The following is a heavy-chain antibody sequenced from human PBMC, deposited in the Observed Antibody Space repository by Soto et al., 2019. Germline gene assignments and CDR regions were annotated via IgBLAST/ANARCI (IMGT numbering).Heavy chain of an antibody. V-gene: IGHV4-34*01. Sequence: QVQLQQWGAGLLKPSETLSLTCAVYGGSFSGYYWSWIRQPPGKGLEWIGEINHSGSTNYNPSLKGGVTISVDTSKYQFSLKLSSVTAADTAVYYCARTYSSSWSPFEYWGQGTLVTVSS. CDR2: INHSGST. D-gene: IGHD6-13*01. J-gene: IGHJ4*02. CDR3: ARTYSSSWSPFEY. CDR1: GGSFSGYY.